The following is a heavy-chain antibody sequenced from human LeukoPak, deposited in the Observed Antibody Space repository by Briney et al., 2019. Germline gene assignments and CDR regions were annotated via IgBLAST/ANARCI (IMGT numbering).Heavy chain of an antibody. V-gene: IGHV3-30*04. CDR2: ISYDGSNK. Sequence: GGSLRLSCAASGFTFSSYAMHWVRQAPGKGLEWVAVISYDGSNKYYADSVKGRFTISRDNSKNTLYLQMNSLRAEDTAVYSCAKDGGGTIFGMVIILHYMDVWGKGTTVTVSS. D-gene: IGHD3-3*01. CDR3: AKDGGGTIFGMVIILHYMDV. J-gene: IGHJ6*03. CDR1: GFTFSSYA.